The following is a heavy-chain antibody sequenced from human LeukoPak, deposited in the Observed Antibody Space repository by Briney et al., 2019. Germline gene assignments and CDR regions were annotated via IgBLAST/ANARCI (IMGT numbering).Heavy chain of an antibody. CDR2: ISGSGGST. CDR3: AKVSGYGVVVPAAIDQFFDY. V-gene: IGHV3-23*01. J-gene: IGHJ4*02. D-gene: IGHD2-2*01. Sequence: QPGGSLRLSCAASGFTFSSYAMSWVRQAPGKGLEWVSAISGSGGSTYYADSVKGRLTISRDNSKNTLYLQMNSLRAEDTAVYYCAKVSGYGVVVPAAIDQFFDYWGQGTLVTVSS. CDR1: GFTFSSYA.